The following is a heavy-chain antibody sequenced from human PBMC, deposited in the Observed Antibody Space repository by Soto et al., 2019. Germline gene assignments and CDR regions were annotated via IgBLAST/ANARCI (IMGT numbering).Heavy chain of an antibody. CDR1: GYTFINYG. V-gene: IGHV1-18*01. CDR3: ARDLTAAGRAVASY. J-gene: IGHJ4*02. D-gene: IGHD6-13*01. CDR2: ISPYYGNT. Sequence: QLVQSGAEVKTPGASVKVSCKASGYTFINYGITWVRQAPGQGLEWMGWISPYYGNTNYAQRLQGRVTLTTDTTATTAYMKLGSLGSDDTAVYYCARDLTAAGRAVASYWGQGNLVTVYS.